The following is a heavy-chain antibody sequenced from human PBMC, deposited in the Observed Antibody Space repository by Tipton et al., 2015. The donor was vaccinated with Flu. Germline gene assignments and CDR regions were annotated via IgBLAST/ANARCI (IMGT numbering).Heavy chain of an antibody. CDR3: ARRDYSNYVSEPKNWFDH. D-gene: IGHD4-11*01. CDR1: GGSIGSYY. V-gene: IGHV4-4*09. Sequence: TLSLTCTVSGGSIGSYYWNWIRQPPGKGLEWIGYIYNNVYTRYNPSLESRVTITVDTSKKQISLQMRAVTAADTAVYYCARRDYSNYVSEPKNWFDHWGQGTLVSVSS. CDR2: IYNNVYT. J-gene: IGHJ5*02.